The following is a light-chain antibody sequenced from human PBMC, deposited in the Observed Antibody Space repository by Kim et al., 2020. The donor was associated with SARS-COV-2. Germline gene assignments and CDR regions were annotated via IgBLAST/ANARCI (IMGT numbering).Light chain of an antibody. CDR1: QSIFYSSYNRNY. J-gene: IGKJ4*01. CDR3: QHYYSTPLT. Sequence: ATINCKSSQSIFYSSYNRNYLAWFQQKPGQPPKPLIYWASTREPGVPDRFTGSGSGTDFTLTISDLQAEDVAVYYCQHYYSTPLTFGGGTKVDIK. CDR2: WAS. V-gene: IGKV4-1*01.